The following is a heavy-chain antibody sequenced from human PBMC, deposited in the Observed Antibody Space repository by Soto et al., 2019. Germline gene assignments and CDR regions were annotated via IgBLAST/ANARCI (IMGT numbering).Heavy chain of an antibody. CDR2: IYYSGST. J-gene: IGHJ5*02. CDR3: ARVARILEVWFDP. Sequence: SETLSLTCTVSGGSISSSSYYWGWIRQPPGKGLEWIGSIYYSGSTYYNPSLKSRVTISVDTSKNQFSLKLSSVTAADTAVYYCARVARILEVWFDPWGQGTLVTVSS. CDR1: GGSISSSSYY. V-gene: IGHV4-39*01. D-gene: IGHD1-20*01.